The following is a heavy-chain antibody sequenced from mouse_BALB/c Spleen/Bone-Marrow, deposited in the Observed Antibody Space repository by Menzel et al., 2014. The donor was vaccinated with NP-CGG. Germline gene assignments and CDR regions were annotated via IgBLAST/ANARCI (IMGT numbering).Heavy chain of an antibody. CDR2: ISSXYGDA. CDR1: GYTFTDYA. CDR3: ARSGKVRNAMDY. J-gene: IGHJ4*01. Sequence: QVQLQQSGAELVRPGVSVKISCKGSGYTFTDYAIHWVKQSHAKSLEWIGLISSXYGDASYNQKFKGKATMTVDKSSSTAYMDLARLTSEDSAIYYCARSGKVRNAMDYWGQGTSVTVSS. D-gene: IGHD2-14*01. V-gene: IGHV1S137*01.